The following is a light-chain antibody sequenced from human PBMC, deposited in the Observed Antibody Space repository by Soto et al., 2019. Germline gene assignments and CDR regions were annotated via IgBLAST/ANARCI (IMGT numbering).Light chain of an antibody. J-gene: IGKJ4*01. CDR3: QQYNHWPLT. CDR1: QGLGTN. CDR2: AAS. Sequence: EVVTTQSAATLSVSAGERATLSCRASQGLGTNLAWYQQKPGQAPRLLIYAASTRATGVPGRFSGSGYGTEFNLTISSLQSEDFAVYYCQQYNHWPLTFGGGTKVDIK. V-gene: IGKV3-15*01.